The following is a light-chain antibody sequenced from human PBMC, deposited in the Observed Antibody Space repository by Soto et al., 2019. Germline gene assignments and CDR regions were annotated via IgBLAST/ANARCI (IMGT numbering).Light chain of an antibody. J-gene: IGLJ1*01. CDR2: DVS. CDR3: CSYAGSYSDV. CDR1: NSDVGGYKY. Sequence: QSALTQPRSVSGSPGQSVTISCTGTNSDVGGYKYVSWYQQYPGKAPKLMIYDVSKRPSGVPDRFSGSKSVNTASLTISGLQAEDEADYFCCSYAGSYSDVFGPGTKVTVL. V-gene: IGLV2-11*01.